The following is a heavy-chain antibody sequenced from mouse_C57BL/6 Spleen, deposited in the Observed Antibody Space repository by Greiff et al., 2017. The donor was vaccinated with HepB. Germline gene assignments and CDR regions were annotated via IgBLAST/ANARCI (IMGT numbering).Heavy chain of an antibody. V-gene: IGHV5-17*01. J-gene: IGHJ1*03. CDR1: GFTFSDYG. CDR3: ARPYYGSSLWYVDV. Sequence: DVKLVESGGGLVKPGGSLKLSCAASGFTFSDYGMHWVRQAPEKGLEWVAYISSGSSTSYYADTVKGRFTISRDNAKNTLFLQMTSLRSEDTAMYYCARPYYGSSLWYVDVWGTGTTVTVSS. D-gene: IGHD1-1*01. CDR2: ISSGSSTS.